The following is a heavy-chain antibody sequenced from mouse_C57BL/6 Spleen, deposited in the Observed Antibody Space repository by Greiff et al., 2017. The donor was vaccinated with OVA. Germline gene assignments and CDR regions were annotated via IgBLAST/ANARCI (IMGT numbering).Heavy chain of an antibody. CDR3: ARGDYDGSSGFAY. CDR1: GYTFTSYW. D-gene: IGHD1-1*01. V-gene: IGHV1-69*01. J-gene: IGHJ3*01. Sequence: QVQLQQPGAELVMPGASVKLSCKASGYTFTSYWMHWVKQRPGQGLEWIGEIDPSDSYTNYNQKFKGKSTLTVDKSSSTAYMQLSSLTSEDSAVYYCARGDYDGSSGFAYWGQGTLVTVSA. CDR2: IDPSDSYT.